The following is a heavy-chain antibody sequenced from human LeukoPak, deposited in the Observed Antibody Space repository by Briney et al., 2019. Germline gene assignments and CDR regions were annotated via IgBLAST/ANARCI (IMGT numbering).Heavy chain of an antibody. CDR3: VRSLRSADF. Sequence: GGSLRLSCEASGFTFSNYWMHWVRQPPGKGLMWVSQISTDGSQTFYADSVKGRFTISRDNAQNTLFLQMDSLRPEDTAVYCCVRSLRSADFWGQGTLVTVSS. CDR2: ISTDGSQT. J-gene: IGHJ4*02. V-gene: IGHV3-74*01. CDR1: GFTFSNYW.